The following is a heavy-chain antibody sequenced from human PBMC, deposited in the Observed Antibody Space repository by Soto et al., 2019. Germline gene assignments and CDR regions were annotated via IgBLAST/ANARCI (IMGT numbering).Heavy chain of an antibody. CDR3: AREADRAYCTNGVCYRSGTNDAFDI. CDR1: GFTFSSYA. J-gene: IGHJ3*02. D-gene: IGHD2-8*01. V-gene: IGHV3-30-3*01. Sequence: GGSLRLSCAASGFTFSSYAMHWVRQAPGKGLEWVAVISYDGSNKYYADSVKGRFTISRDNSKNTLYLQMNSLRAEDTAVYYGAREADRAYCTNGVCYRSGTNDAFDIWGQGTMVTVSS. CDR2: ISYDGSNK.